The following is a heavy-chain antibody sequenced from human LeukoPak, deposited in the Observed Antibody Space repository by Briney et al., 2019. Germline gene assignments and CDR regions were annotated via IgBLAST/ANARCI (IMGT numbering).Heavy chain of an antibody. Sequence: SVKVSCKTSGDTCTGYYRQRVRQTPGQGLKKWGRINPNSAGTNQAQKLQGRITMTRDTTNSTAYMALNELTFDDSAVYYCARKDLSGFSSLDYWGQGTLVTVSS. CDR3: ARKDLSGFSSLDY. J-gene: IGHJ4*02. CDR2: INPNSAGT. CDR1: GDTCTGYY. V-gene: IGHV1-2*06. D-gene: IGHD5-18*01.